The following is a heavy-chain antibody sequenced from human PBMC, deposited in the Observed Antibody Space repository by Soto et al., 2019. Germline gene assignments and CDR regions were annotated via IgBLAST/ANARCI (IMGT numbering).Heavy chain of an antibody. CDR2: INHSGST. CDR1: GGSFSGYY. D-gene: IGHD5-12*01. V-gene: IGHV4-34*01. J-gene: IGHJ5*02. Sequence: PSETLSLTCAVYGGSFSGYYWSWIRQPPGKGLEWIGEINHSGSTNYNPSLKSRVTISVDTSKNQFSLKLTSVSAADTALYYCTRLLTPYDVPGPNWLGAWGQGTQVTVSS. CDR3: TRLLTPYDVPGPNWLGA.